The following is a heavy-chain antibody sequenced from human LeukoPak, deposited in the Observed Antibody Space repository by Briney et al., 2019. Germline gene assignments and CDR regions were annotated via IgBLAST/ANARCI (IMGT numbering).Heavy chain of an antibody. CDR3: ARRLPNRHYFDY. J-gene: IGHJ4*02. CDR2: IYYSGST. D-gene: IGHD2-15*01. V-gene: IGHV4-59*01. CDR1: GGSISSYY. Sequence: SETLSLTCTVSGGSISSYYWSWIRQPPGDGLEWIGYIYYSGSTNYNPSLKSRVTISVDTSKNQFSLKLSSVTAADTAVYYCARRLPNRHYFDYWGQGTLVTVSS.